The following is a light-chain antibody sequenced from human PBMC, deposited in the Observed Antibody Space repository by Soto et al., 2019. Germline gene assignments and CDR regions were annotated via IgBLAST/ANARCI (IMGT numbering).Light chain of an antibody. J-gene: IGLJ2*01. V-gene: IGLV2-8*01. CDR1: SSDVGAFNY. Sequence: QSALTQPPSASGSPGQSVTISCTGTSSDVGAFNYVSWYQQHPVKAPKLMIYEVSKRPSGVPDRFSGSKSGNTASLTVSGLQAEDEADYYCSSSAGSNALVCGGGTKVTVL. CDR3: SSSAGSNALV. CDR2: EVS.